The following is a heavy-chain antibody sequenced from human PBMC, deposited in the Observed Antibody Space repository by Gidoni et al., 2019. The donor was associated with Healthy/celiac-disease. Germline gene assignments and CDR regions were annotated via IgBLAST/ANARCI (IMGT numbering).Heavy chain of an antibody. V-gene: IGHV3-21*01. J-gene: IGHJ6*02. CDR2: ISSSSSYI. CDR1: GFTFSSYS. D-gene: IGHD3-10*01. CDR3: ARAKTMVRGVIQYHYYGMDV. Sequence: EVQLVESGGGLVKPGGSLRLSCAASGFTFSSYSMHWVRQAPGKGLEWVSSISSSSSYIYYADSVKGRFTISRDNAKNSLYLQMNSLRAEDTAVYYCARAKTMVRGVIQYHYYGMDVWGQGTTVTVSS.